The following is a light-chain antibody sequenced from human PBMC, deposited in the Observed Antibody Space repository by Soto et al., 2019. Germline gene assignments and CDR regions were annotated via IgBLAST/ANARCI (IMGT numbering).Light chain of an antibody. V-gene: IGKV1-39*01. Sequence: DIHMTQSRSSLSASIGYRVTITCRASETINKYLNWYQQKPGKPPKLLIYTASTLPSGVPSRFSGSRPGTNFTLTINSLQPEDFATYYCQQSYKTPQTFGQGTKVDIK. CDR2: TAS. J-gene: IGKJ1*01. CDR3: QQSYKTPQT. CDR1: ETINKY.